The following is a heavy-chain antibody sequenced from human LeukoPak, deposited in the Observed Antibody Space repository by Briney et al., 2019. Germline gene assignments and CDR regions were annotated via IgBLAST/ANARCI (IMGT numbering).Heavy chain of an antibody. J-gene: IGHJ4*02. CDR1: GDSVSSYY. V-gene: IGHV4-59*02. D-gene: IGHD5-18*01. Sequence: SQTLSLTCTVSGDSVSSYYWNWIRQPPGKGPEWIGHIHQSGSTNNNPSLRSRVTMSVDTSRNQFSLDLISVTAADTAVYYCARDSEYNYGFDFWGQGTLVTVSS. CDR2: IHQSGST. CDR3: ARDSEYNYGFDF.